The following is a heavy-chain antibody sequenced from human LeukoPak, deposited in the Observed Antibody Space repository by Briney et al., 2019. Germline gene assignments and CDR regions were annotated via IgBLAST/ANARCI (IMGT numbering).Heavy chain of an antibody. J-gene: IGHJ5*02. CDR2: ISYHGRDK. V-gene: IGHV3-30*04. Sequence: GGSLRLSCAGSGFTFSGFAMHWVRQAPGEGREWVAAISYHGRDKYYADAVSGRFTISRDNSKNTLHLEMNSLRTDDTAVYYCTKERGGGGRRINLMVGGYGPWGQGTQVTVSS. CDR1: GFTFSGFA. CDR3: TKERGGGGRRINLMVGGYGP. D-gene: IGHD3-22*01.